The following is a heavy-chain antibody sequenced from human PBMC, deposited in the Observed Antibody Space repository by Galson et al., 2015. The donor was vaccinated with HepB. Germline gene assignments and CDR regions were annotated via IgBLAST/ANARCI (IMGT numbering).Heavy chain of an antibody. J-gene: IGHJ4*02. Sequence: SLRLSCAASGFTFSSYAISWIRQAPGKGLEWVSYISSSSSYTNYADSVKGRFTISRDNAKNSLYLQMNSLRAEDTAVYYCARENNHRSSWYYFDYWGQGTLVTVSS. CDR3: ARENNHRSSWYYFDY. CDR2: ISSSSSYT. D-gene: IGHD6-13*01. V-gene: IGHV3-11*05. CDR1: GFTFSSYA.